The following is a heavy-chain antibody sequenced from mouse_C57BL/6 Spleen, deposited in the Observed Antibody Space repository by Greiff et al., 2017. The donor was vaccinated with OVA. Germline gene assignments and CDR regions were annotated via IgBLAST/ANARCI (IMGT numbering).Heavy chain of an antibody. CDR1: GYTFTSYW. D-gene: IGHD1-1*01. J-gene: IGHJ4*01. CDR2: IDPNSGGT. Sequence: QVQLQQPGAELVKPGASVKLSCKASGYTFTSYWMHWVKQRPGRGPEWIGRIDPNSGGTKDNEKFKSKATLTVEKTASTADMQLSHLTSEDAAVYYCARTAVYGYAKDYWGQGTSVTVSS. V-gene: IGHV1-72*01. CDR3: ARTAVYGYAKDY.